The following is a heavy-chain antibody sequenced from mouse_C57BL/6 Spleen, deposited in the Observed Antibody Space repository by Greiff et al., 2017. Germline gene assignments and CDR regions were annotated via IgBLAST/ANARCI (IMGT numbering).Heavy chain of an antibody. V-gene: IGHV10-3*01. CDR2: TRSNSSNYAS. J-gene: IGHJ3*01. D-gene: IGHD2-4*01. CDR3: VRDSYDYLFAY. Sequence: GGGLVQPKGSLNLSCAASGFTFNPYAMLLVRLAPGKGLEWVDRTRSNSSNYASYYADSVKDRFTISSDDSQSMLYLQMNNLKTEDTAMYYCVRDSYDYLFAYWGQGTLVTVSA. CDR1: GFTFNPYA.